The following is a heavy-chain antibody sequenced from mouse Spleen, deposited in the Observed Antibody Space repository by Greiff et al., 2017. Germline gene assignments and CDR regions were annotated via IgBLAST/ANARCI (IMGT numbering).Heavy chain of an antibody. CDR2: IWWDDVK. CDR1: GLSLSTSGMG. J-gene: IGHJ3*01. Sequence: QVTLKESGPGILQPSQTLSLTCSFSGLSLSTSGMGVGGSRQPTGKGLEWTEHIWWDDVKRYNPALKSRLTISKDTSSSQVFLNIASVDTADTATYYCARIETLTGFAYWGQGTLVTVSA. V-gene: IGHV8-8*01. CDR3: ARIETLTGFAY. D-gene: IGHD4-1*01.